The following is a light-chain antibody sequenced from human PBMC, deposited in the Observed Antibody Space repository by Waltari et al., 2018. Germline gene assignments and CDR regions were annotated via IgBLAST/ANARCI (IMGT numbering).Light chain of an antibody. Sequence: DIQMTQSPYTLSASVGDRVIFSCRASQSISTWLAWYQQKPGKAPKLLIYKGSTLERGGPSRFSGSGSGTEFTLTISSLQPEDFATYYCQQYNSYSLLSFGGGTKVEIK. CDR3: QQYNSYSLLS. CDR1: QSISTW. V-gene: IGKV1-5*03. CDR2: KGS. J-gene: IGKJ4*01.